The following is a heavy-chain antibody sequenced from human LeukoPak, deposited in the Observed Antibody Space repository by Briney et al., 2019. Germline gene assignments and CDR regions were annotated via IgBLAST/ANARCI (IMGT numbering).Heavy chain of an antibody. CDR3: ARAEGYYDSSGYYYVDY. Sequence: ASVKVSCKASGYTFTSYGISWVRQAPGQGLEWMGWISGYNGNTNYAQKFQDRVTMTTDTSTSTAYMELRSLRSDDTAVYYCARAEGYYDSSGYYYVDYWGQGTLVTVSS. J-gene: IGHJ4*02. CDR1: GYTFTSYG. CDR2: ISGYNGNT. V-gene: IGHV1-18*01. D-gene: IGHD3-22*01.